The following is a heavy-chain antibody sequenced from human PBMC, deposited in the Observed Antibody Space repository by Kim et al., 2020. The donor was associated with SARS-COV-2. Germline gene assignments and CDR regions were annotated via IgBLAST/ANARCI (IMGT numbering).Heavy chain of an antibody. CDR2: IKSQTHGGTT. CDR1: GFTFSNAW. J-gene: IGHJ4*02. V-gene: IGHV3-15*01. CDR3: TTFSGGHF. D-gene: IGHD2-15*01. Sequence: GGSLRLSCAASGFTFSNAWMSWVRQAPGKGLEWVGRIKSQTHGGTTDYAAPVKGRFTISRDDSKSTLYLQMNSLKTEDTAVYYCTTFSGGHFWGQGTLVT.